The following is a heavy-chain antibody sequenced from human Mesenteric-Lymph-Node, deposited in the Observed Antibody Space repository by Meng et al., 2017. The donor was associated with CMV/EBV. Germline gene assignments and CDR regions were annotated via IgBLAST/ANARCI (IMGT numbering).Heavy chain of an antibody. J-gene: IGHJ5*02. V-gene: IGHV1-2*02. D-gene: IGHD3-22*01. CDR2: INPNSGGT. CDR1: TCTGDY. CDR3: AREGMYYYDTSGMKWFDP. Sequence: TCTGDYMHWVRQAPGQGLEWMGWINPNSGGTKYAQKFQGRVTMTTDTSTSTAYMELSRLRSDDTAVYYCAREGMYYYDTSGMKWFDPWGQGTLVTVSS.